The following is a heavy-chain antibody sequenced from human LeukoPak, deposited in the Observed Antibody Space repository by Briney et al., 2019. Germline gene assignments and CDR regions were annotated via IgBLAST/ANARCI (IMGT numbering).Heavy chain of an antibody. V-gene: IGHV4-34*01. CDR3: ARQVRGFYYYYYMDV. CDR2: INHSGST. CDR1: GGSFSGYY. J-gene: IGHJ6*03. D-gene: IGHD3-10*01. Sequence: PSETLSLTCAVYGGSFSGYYWSWIRQPPGKGLEWIGEINHSGSTNYNPSLKSRVTISVATSKNQFSLKLSSVTAADTAVYYCARQVRGFYYYYYMDVWGKGTTVTISS.